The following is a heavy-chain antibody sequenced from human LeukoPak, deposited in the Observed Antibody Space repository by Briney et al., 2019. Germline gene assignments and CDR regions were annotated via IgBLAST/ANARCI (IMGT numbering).Heavy chain of an antibody. V-gene: IGHV1-69*02. CDR2: IIPILGIA. D-gene: IGHD4-17*01. CDR3: TRPSTVTTNYYYYYGMDV. CDR1: GGTFSSYT. J-gene: IGHJ6*02. Sequence: SVKVSCKASGGTFSSYTISWVRQAPGQGLEWMGRIIPILGIANYAQKFQGRVTITADKSTSTAYMELSSLRSEDTAVYYCTRPSTVTTNYYYYYGMDVWGQGTTVTVSS.